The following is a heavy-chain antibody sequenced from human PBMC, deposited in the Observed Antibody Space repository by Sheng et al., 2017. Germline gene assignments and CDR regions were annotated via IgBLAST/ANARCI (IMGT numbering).Heavy chain of an antibody. D-gene: IGHD6-19*01. Sequence: QVQLQESGPGLVKPSQTLSLTCTVSGGSISRGSHYWSWIRQAAGKGLEWIGRIYTSGSTNYNPSLKSRVTISVDPSKNQFSLNLSSVSAADTAVYYCARDRGGWYVDYWGHGTLVTVSS. CDR1: GGSISRGSHY. CDR2: IYTSGST. V-gene: IGHV4-61*02. J-gene: IGHJ4*01. CDR3: ARDRGGWYVDY.